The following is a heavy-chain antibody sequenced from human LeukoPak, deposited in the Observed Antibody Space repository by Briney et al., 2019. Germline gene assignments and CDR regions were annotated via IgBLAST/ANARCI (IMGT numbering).Heavy chain of an antibody. CDR2: ISGNGVYI. CDR1: GFSFSSYS. V-gene: IGHV3-21*01. D-gene: IGHD2/OR15-2a*01. J-gene: IGHJ4*02. Sequence: GGSLRLPCAASGFSFSSYSMNWVRQAPGKGLEWVSSISGNGVYIFYADSVKGRFTISRDNAKNSLYLQMNSLRAEDTAVYYCAKFETRGNTDFDYWGQGTPVTVSS. CDR3: AKFETRGNTDFDY.